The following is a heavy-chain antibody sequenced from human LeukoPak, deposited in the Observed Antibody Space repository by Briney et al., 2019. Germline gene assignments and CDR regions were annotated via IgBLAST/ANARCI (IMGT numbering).Heavy chain of an antibody. D-gene: IGHD2-2*02. CDR2: INPKTGGT. J-gene: IGHJ6*03. V-gene: IGHV1-2*02. CDR3: ARDECPSLSCYIDDYYYYMDV. Sequence: ASVKVSCKASGYTFAGYYMHWVRQAPGQGLEWMGWINPKTGGTNYAQKFQGRVTMTRDSSISTAYMELSRLGSDDTAVYYCARDECPSLSCYIDDYYYYMDVWGTGTTVTVSS. CDR1: GYTFAGYY.